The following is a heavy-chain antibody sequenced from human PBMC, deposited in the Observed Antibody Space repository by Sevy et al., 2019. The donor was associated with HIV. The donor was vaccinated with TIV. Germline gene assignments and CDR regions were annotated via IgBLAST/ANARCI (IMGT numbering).Heavy chain of an antibody. CDR1: GSTFDDYA. CDR2: ISWNSGSI. J-gene: IGHJ4*02. V-gene: IGHV3-9*01. CDR3: AKDRAMYFDSWSGAAIDS. Sequence: GGSLRLSCAASGSTFDDYAMHWVRQAPGKGLEWVSAISWNSGSIGYSDSVKGRFTISRDKSKNSLYLQMNSLRAEDTAFYYCAKDRAMYFDSWSGAAIDSWGQGTLVTVSS. D-gene: IGHD3-3*01.